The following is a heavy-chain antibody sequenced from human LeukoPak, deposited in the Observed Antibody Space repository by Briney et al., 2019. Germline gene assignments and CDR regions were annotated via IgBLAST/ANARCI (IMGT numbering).Heavy chain of an antibody. Sequence: PGRSLRLSCAASGYTFTSYYMHWVRQAPGQGLEWMGIINPSGGSTSYAQKFQGRVTMTRDTSTSTVYMELSSLRSEDTAVYYCARDRGYGDPPYFDYWGQGTLVTVSS. CDR1: GYTFTSYY. V-gene: IGHV1-46*01. J-gene: IGHJ4*02. D-gene: IGHD4-17*01. CDR2: INPSGGST. CDR3: ARDRGYGDPPYFDY.